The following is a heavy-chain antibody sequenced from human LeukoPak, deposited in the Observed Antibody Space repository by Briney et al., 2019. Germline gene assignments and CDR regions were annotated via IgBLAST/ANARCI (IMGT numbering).Heavy chain of an antibody. CDR2: SYHSGST. Sequence: PAETLSLTCTVSGYSISSGYYWGWIRQPPGKGLEWIGRSYHSGSTYYNPSLKSRVTISVDTPNPQFYLKLSPVTAADKAVYYCARVPHYAYVWGGYRPSYYFDHWGQGTLVTVSS. CDR3: ARVPHYAYVWGGYRPSYYFDH. CDR1: GYSISSGYY. D-gene: IGHD3-16*02. V-gene: IGHV4-38-2*02. J-gene: IGHJ4*02.